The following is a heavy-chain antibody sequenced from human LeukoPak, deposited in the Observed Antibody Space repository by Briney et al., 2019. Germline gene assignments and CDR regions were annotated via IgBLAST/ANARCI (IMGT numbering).Heavy chain of an antibody. J-gene: IGHJ6*03. Sequence: PGGPLRLSCAASGFTFSSYWMSWVRPAPGKGLEWVANIKQDGSEKYYMDSVKGRFTISRDNAKNSLYLQMKSLRAEDTAVYYCARELPPYCSGGSCDPYYYYYMDVWGKGTTVTVSS. CDR2: IKQDGSEK. V-gene: IGHV3-7*01. CDR1: GFTFSSYW. D-gene: IGHD2-15*01. CDR3: ARELPPYCSGGSCDPYYYYYMDV.